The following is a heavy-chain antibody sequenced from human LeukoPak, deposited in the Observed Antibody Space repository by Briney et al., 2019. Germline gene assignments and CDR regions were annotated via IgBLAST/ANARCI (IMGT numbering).Heavy chain of an antibody. CDR3: TRGHTGGYSRNEY. D-gene: IGHD6-13*01. V-gene: IGHV7-4-1*02. J-gene: IGHJ4*02. Sequence: ASVKVSCKASGYTFTTYAMNWVRRAPGQGLEWMGWIDTNTGNPTYAQDFTGRFVFSLDTSVSTAYLQISSLQAEDTAVYYCTRGHTGGYSRNEYWGQGTLVTVSS. CDR2: IDTNTGNP. CDR1: GYTFTTYA.